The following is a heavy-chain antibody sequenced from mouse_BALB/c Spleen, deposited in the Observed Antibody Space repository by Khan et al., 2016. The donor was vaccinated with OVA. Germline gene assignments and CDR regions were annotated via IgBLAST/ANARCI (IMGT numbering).Heavy chain of an antibody. CDR2: IWSDGTI. CDR1: GFSLTNYG. Sequence: VQLQESGPGLVAPSQSLSITCTISGFSLTNYGVHWVRQPPGKGLEWLVVIWSDGTITYSSVLKSRLSISKDNSKSQVLLKMNTHQTEDTAMDYSARQPYCHYYIMDYWGQGTSVTVSS. V-gene: IGHV2-6-1*01. D-gene: IGHD2-10*01. J-gene: IGHJ4*01. CDR3: ARQPYCHYYIMDY.